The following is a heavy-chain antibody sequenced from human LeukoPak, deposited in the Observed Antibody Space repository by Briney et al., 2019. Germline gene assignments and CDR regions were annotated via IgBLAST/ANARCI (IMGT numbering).Heavy chain of an antibody. Sequence: PSETLSLTCAVYGGSFSGYYWSWIRQPPGKGLEWIGEINHRGSTNYNPSLKSRVTISVDTSKNQFSLKLSSVTAADTAVYYCAGDRISSPPRYFDYWGQGTLVTVSS. V-gene: IGHV4-34*01. J-gene: IGHJ4*02. CDR3: AGDRISSPPRYFDY. CDR1: GGSFSGYY. D-gene: IGHD6-6*01. CDR2: INHRGST.